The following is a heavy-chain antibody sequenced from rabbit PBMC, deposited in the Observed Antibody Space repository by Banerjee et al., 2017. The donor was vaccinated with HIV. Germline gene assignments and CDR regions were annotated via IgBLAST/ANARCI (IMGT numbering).Heavy chain of an antibody. Sequence: QEQLEESGGGLVKPGGSLTLTCTASGFSFSISYWICWVRQAPGKGLEWIGCINTVSGSAYYASWVISRFTISKTSSTTVTLQMTSLTAADTATYFCARSDNSGGYTYNLWGPGTLVTVS. J-gene: IGHJ4*01. CDR3: ARSDNSGGYTYNL. D-gene: IGHD6-1*01. CDR1: GFSFSISYW. CDR2: INTVSGSA. V-gene: IGHV1S45*01.